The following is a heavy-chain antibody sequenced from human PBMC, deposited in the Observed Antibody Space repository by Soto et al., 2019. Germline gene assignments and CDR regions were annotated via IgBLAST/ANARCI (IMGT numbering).Heavy chain of an antibody. D-gene: IGHD3-22*01. V-gene: IGHV4-31*03. CDR1: GGSISSGGYY. CDR3: ANDKVGPRSGGGTDG. J-gene: IGHJ6*02. Sequence: SETLSLTCTVSGGSISSGGYYWNWIRQHPGKGLEWIGYIYYSGSTYYNPSLKSRLTISVDTSKNQFSLKLTSVTAADTALYYCANDKVGPRSGGGTDGWGQGTTVTVSS. CDR2: IYYSGST.